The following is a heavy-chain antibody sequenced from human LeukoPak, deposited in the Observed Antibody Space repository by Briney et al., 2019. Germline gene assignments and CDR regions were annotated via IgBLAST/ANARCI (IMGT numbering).Heavy chain of an antibody. Sequence: GASVKVSCKASGGTFSSYAISWVRQAPGQGLEWMGGIIPIFGTANYAQKFQGRVTITADESTSTAYMELSSLRSEDTAVYYCLHCTNGVWWYGMDVWGQGTTVTVSS. CDR2: IIPIFGTA. V-gene: IGHV1-69*13. D-gene: IGHD2-8*01. CDR1: GGTFSSYA. CDR3: LHCTNGVWWYGMDV. J-gene: IGHJ6*02.